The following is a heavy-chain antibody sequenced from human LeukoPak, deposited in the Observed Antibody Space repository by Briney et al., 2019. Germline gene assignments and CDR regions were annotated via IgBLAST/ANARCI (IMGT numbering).Heavy chain of an antibody. CDR3: ARGGPYYYDSSGYYPDY. V-gene: IGHV1-2*02. CDR1: GYTFTGYY. Sequence: ASVKVSCKASGYTFTGYYMHWVRQAPGQGLEWMGWINPNSGGTNYAQKFQGRVTMTRDTSISTAYMELSRLRSDDTAMYYCARGGPYYYDSSGYYPDYWGQGTLVTVSS. CDR2: INPNSGGT. J-gene: IGHJ4*02. D-gene: IGHD3-22*01.